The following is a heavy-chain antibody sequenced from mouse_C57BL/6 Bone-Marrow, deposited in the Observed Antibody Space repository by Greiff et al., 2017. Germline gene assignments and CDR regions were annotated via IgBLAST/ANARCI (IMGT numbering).Heavy chain of an antibody. CDR3: ARGHVGRGYYGYDGGSYGMDD. J-gene: IGHJ4*01. Sequence: VQLQQPGAELVKPGASVKLSCKASGYTFTSYWMHWVKQRPGQGLEWIGMIHPNSGSTNYNEKFKSKATLTVDKSSSTAYMHRSSLTSRDSAVEYGARGHVGRGYYGYDGGSYGMDDWGQGTSGTVAS. V-gene: IGHV1-64*01. CDR2: IHPNSGST. D-gene: IGHD2-2*01. CDR1: GYTFTSYW.